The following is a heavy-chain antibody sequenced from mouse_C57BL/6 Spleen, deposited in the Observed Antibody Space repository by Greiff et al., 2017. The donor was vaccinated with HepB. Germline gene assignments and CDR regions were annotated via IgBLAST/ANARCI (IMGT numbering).Heavy chain of an antibody. J-gene: IGHJ2*01. Sequence: QVQLKQPGAELVMPGASVKLSCKASGYTFTSYWMHWVKQRPGQGLEWIGEIDPSDSYTNYNQKFKGKSTLTVDKSSSTAYMQLSSLTSEDSAVYYCARGNSPDYWGQGTTLTVSS. CDR2: IDPSDSYT. CDR3: ARGNSPDY. V-gene: IGHV1-69*01. D-gene: IGHD2-1*01. CDR1: GYTFTSYW.